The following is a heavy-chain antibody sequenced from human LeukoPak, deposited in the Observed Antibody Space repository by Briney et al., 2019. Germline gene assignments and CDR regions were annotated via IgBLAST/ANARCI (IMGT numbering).Heavy chain of an antibody. CDR3: ARDSSGYCSGGSCYYFDY. D-gene: IGHD2-15*01. J-gene: IGHJ4*02. Sequence: SQTLSLTCAISGDSVSSNSAAWNWIRQSPSRGLEWLGRTYYRSKWYNDYAVSVKSRITINPDTSKNQFSLQLNSVTPEDTAVYYCARDSSGYCSGGSCYYFDYWGQGTLVTVSS. V-gene: IGHV6-1*01. CDR2: TYYRSKWYN. CDR1: GDSVSSNSAA.